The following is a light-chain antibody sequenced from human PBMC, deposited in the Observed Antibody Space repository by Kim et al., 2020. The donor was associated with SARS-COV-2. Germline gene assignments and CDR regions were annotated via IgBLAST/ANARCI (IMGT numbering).Light chain of an antibody. Sequence: ASQGQAGSISGSGDKLGDKDACCYQQKQGQSPVLVINQDSKRPAGIPERFAGSNSGNTATLTISGTQAMDEADYYCQAWDSSTAVFGGGTQLTVL. CDR3: QAWDSSTAV. CDR1: KLGDKD. CDR2: QDS. J-gene: IGLJ2*01. V-gene: IGLV3-1*01.